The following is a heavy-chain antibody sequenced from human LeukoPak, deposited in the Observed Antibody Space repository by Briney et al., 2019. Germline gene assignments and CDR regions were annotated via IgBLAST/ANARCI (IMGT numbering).Heavy chain of an antibody. CDR1: GFTFSSYA. J-gene: IGHJ4*02. Sequence: GGSLRLSCAASGFTFSSYAMSWVRQAPGKGLEWVGFIRSKAYGGTTEYAASVKGRFTISRDDSKSIAYLQMNSLKTEDTAVYYCTRPTYYYGSERFDYWGQGTLVTVSS. CDR3: TRPTYYYGSERFDY. D-gene: IGHD3-10*01. V-gene: IGHV3-49*04. CDR2: IRSKAYGGTT.